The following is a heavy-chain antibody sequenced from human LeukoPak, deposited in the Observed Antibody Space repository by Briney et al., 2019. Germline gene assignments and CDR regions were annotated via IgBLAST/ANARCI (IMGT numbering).Heavy chain of an antibody. CDR1: GFTFSSYA. CDR3: AKTLGGTMVRGVIFDY. V-gene: IGHV3-23*01. Sequence: PGGSLRLSCAASGFTFSSYAMSWVRQAPGKGLEWVSAISGSGGSTYYADSVKGRFTISRDNSKNTLYLQMNSLRAEDTAVYYCAKTLGGTMVRGVIFDYWGQGTLVTVSS. J-gene: IGHJ4*02. CDR2: ISGSGGST. D-gene: IGHD3-10*01.